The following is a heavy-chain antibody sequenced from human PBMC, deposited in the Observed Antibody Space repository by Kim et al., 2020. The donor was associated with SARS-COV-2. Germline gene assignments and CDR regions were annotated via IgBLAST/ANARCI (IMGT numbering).Heavy chain of an antibody. V-gene: IGHV4-39*07. CDR2: IYDSGST. Sequence: SETLSLTFTVAGGSVSSSSYYWGWVRQPPGEGLEWIGSIYDSGSTFYNPSLKSRVTISVDTSKNQFSLKLSSVTAADTAMYYCAREGSTCWYYWGQGALVTVSS. J-gene: IGHJ4*02. D-gene: IGHD6-13*01. CDR3: AREGSTCWYY. CDR1: GGSVSSSSYY.